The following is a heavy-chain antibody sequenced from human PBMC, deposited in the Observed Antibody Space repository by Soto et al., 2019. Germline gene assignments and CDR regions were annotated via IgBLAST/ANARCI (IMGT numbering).Heavy chain of an antibody. CDR2: IYYSEST. J-gene: IGHJ4*02. CDR3: ARHNYALNRYYFDY. Sequence: SETLSLTCTVSGGSISSYYWSWIRQPPGKGLEWIGYIYYSESTNYNPSQKSRVTISVDTSKNQISQKLNPVTAVDTAVYYCARHNYALNRYYFDYCGQGSLVPGSS. V-gene: IGHV4-59*08. D-gene: IGHD3-16*01. CDR1: GGSISSYY.